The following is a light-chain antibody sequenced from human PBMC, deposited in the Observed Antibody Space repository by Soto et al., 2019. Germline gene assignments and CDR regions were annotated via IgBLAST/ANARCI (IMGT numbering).Light chain of an antibody. CDR3: LQYYNVPIT. Sequence: DIQMTQSPSTLSASLGDRAIITCRASQTVRNWLAWFQQEPGEAPRLFIYKASALESGVPSRFSGSGSGTDFTFTISSLQPEDFETYSCLQYYNVPITFGQGTRLEIK. CDR1: QTVRNW. J-gene: IGKJ5*01. CDR2: KAS. V-gene: IGKV1-33*01.